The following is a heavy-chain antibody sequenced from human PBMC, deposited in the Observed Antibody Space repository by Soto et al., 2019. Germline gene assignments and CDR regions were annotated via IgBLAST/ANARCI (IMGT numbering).Heavy chain of an antibody. CDR2: ISRDGSYI. D-gene: IGHD3-3*01. CDR1: GFTFSRHA. V-gene: IGHV3-30*04. Sequence: GGSLRLSCAASGFTFSRHAIHWVRLTPGRGLEWVLAISRDGSYIYYTDSVKGRFTVSRDNSKNTVFVQMNRLIPDDTALYFCARTRNGGVADSFDSWGQGTRVTVSS. CDR3: ARTRNGGVADSFDS. J-gene: IGHJ5*01.